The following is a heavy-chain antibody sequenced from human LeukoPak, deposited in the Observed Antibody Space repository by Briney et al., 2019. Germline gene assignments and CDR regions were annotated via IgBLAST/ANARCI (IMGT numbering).Heavy chain of an antibody. J-gene: IGHJ3*01. V-gene: IGHV3-23*01. CDR1: GFTFNDYA. D-gene: IGHD4/OR15-4a*01. CDR3: AKGGIYLYDFSAEAGAFDL. Sequence: GGSLRLSCAASGFTFNDYAMSWVRQAPGKGLEWVSAISGSGSTTYYTDSVKGRFTISRDRSKNTLYLQMNSLRAEDTAVYYCAKGGIYLYDFSAEAGAFDLWGQGTMVTVSS. CDR2: ISGSGSTT.